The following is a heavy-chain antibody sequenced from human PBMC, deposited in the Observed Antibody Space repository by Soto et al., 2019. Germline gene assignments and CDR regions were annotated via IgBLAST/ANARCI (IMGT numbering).Heavy chain of an antibody. V-gene: IGHV4-31*03. CDR3: ARAPHYEILAAIDY. D-gene: IGHD3-9*01. Sequence: QVQLQESGPGLVRPSQTLSLTCTVSGASVNSDVYYWTWIRQHPEKGLEWIGYIYDSGSTYYNPSRERRVSISLDTPNNQFSLNLKSVTAADTAIYYCARAPHYEILAAIDYWGQGTRVTVSS. CDR2: IYDSGST. J-gene: IGHJ4*02. CDR1: GASVNSDVYY.